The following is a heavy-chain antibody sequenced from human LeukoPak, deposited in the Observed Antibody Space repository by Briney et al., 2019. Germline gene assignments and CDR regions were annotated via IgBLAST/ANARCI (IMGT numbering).Heavy chain of an antibody. V-gene: IGHV3-48*03. D-gene: IGHD3-22*01. CDR2: LSNNDNNI. J-gene: IGHJ4*02. CDR3: ARQSYYDSTAYYYFDS. CDR1: GFTLSRYE. Sequence: GGSLRLSCAASGFTLSRYEMIWVRQAPGKGLEWISYLSNNDNNIRYAESVKGRFTISRDNAENSLYLQMNSLRVEDTAVYFCARQSYYDSTAYYYFDSWGQGTLVAVSS.